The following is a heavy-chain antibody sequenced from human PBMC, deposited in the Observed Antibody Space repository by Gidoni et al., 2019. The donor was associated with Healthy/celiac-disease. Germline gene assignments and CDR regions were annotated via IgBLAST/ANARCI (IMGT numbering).Heavy chain of an antibody. V-gene: IGHV1-69*04. D-gene: IGHD3-10*01. CDR3: ARNLGGMVRGVTPLDY. CDR2: IIPIFGIA. Sequence: QVQLVQSGAEVKKPGSSVKVSCKASGGTFSRYAISWVRQAPGPGLEWMGRIIPIFGIANYAQKFQGRVTITADKSTSTAYMELSSLRSEDTAVYYCARNLGGMVRGVTPLDYWGQGTLVTVSS. J-gene: IGHJ4*02. CDR1: GGTFSRYA.